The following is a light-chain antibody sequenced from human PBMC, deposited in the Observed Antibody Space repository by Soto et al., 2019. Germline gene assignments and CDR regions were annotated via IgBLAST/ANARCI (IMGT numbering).Light chain of an antibody. Sequence: QSALTQPPSASGSPGQSVTISCTGTSSDIGGYNFVSWYRHHPGKAPQLLIYQVSQRPSGVPDRFSGSKSGNTASLTVSGLQAEYEAEYYCCSYGGSRNYVFGTGTKLTVL. CDR2: QVS. CDR1: SSDIGGYNF. CDR3: CSYGGSRNYV. V-gene: IGLV2-8*01. J-gene: IGLJ1*01.